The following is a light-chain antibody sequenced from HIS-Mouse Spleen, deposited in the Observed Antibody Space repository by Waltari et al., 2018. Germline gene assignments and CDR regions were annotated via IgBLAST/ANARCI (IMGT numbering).Light chain of an antibody. CDR1: SLRRYY. J-gene: IGLJ3*02. CDR2: GKN. Sequence: SSELTQDPAVSVALGQTVMITCQGDSLRRYYASWYQQKPGQAPVLVIYGKNNRPSGIPDRFSGSSSGNTASLTITGAQAEDEADYYCNSRDSSGNHSVFGGGTKLTVL. CDR3: NSRDSSGNHSV. V-gene: IGLV3-19*01.